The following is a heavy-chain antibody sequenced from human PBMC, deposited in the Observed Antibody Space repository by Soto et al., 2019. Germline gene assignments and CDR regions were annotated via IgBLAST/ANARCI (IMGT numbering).Heavy chain of an antibody. V-gene: IGHV1-69*02. D-gene: IGHD2-2*01. CDR3: ATFYEGDCTTTTCYGDFDY. CDR1: GGTFNGYS. CDR2: IIPMFGIT. Sequence: QVHLVQAGAEVKKPGSSVKVSCRASGGTFNGYSISWVRQAPGQGLEWMGRIIPMFGITNYAQKFQGRVMITADKSANTAYMEVSGLRSEDTAMYYCATFYEGDCTTTTCYGDFDYWGQGTLVTVSS. J-gene: IGHJ4*02.